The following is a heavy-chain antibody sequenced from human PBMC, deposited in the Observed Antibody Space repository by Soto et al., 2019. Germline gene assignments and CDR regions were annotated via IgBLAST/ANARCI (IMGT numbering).Heavy chain of an antibody. V-gene: IGHV4-31*03. D-gene: IGHD3-16*02. Sequence: QVQLQESGPGLVKPSQTLSLTCTVSGGSISSGGYYWSWIRQHPGKGLEWIGYTHYSGTAYYNPSLTSRVSISVATSKNQFSLMLSSVTAADTAVYYCARVYRTGVIGQYFDNWGQGTRVTVSS. CDR3: ARVYRTGVIGQYFDN. J-gene: IGHJ4*02. CDR2: THYSGTA. CDR1: GGSISSGGYY.